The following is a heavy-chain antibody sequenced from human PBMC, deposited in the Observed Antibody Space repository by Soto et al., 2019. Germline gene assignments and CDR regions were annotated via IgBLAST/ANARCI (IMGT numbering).Heavy chain of an antibody. CDR3: AREDWGYYYYGMDV. J-gene: IGHJ6*02. Sequence: GGSLRLSCAASGFTVSSNYMSWVRRAPGKGLEWVSVIYSGASTYYADSVKGRFTISRHNSKNTLYLQMNSLRAEDTAVYYCAREDWGYYYYGMDVWGQGTTVTVSS. D-gene: IGHD7-27*01. CDR2: IYSGAST. V-gene: IGHV3-53*04. CDR1: GFTVSSNY.